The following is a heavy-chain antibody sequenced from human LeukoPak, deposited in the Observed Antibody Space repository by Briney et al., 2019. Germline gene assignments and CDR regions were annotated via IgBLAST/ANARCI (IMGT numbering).Heavy chain of an antibody. CDR1: GFTFSSYD. CDR3: AKERDTAMVTIDF. CDR2: IRYGGSNK. Sequence: GGSLRLSCAASGFTFSSYDLHWVRQAPGKGLEWVAFIRYGGSNKYYADSVKGRFTISRDNSKNTLYLQMKSLRAEDTAVYYCAKERDTAMVTIDFWGQGTLVTVSS. D-gene: IGHD5-18*01. V-gene: IGHV3-30*02. J-gene: IGHJ4*02.